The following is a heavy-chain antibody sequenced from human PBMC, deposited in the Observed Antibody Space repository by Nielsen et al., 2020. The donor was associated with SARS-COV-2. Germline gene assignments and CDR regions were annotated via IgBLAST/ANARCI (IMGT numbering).Heavy chain of an antibody. V-gene: IGHV3-15*01. D-gene: IGHD1-26*01. J-gene: IGHJ6*02. Sequence: GESLKISCAASGFTFSNAWMSWVRQAPGKGLEWVGRIKSKTDGGTTDYAAPVKGRFTISRDDSKNTLYLQMNSLKTEDTAVYYCAREGAGSGSFAGLWVYYYYGMDVWGQGTTVTVSS. CDR3: AREGAGSGSFAGLWVYYYYGMDV. CDR1: GFTFSNAW. CDR2: IKSKTDGGTT.